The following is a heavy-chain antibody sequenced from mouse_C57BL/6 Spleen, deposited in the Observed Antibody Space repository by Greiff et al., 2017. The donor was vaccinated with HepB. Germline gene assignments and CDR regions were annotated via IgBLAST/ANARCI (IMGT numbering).Heavy chain of an antibody. CDR3: ARGDYDEDYYAMDY. D-gene: IGHD2-4*01. CDR1: GYTFTSYW. J-gene: IGHJ4*01. V-gene: IGHV1-64*01. Sequence: VQLQQPGAELVKPGASVKLSCKASGYTFTSYWMHWVKQRPGQGLEWIGMIHPNSGSTNYNEKFKSKATLTVDKSSSTAYMQISSLTSEDSAVYYCARGDYDEDYYAMDYWGQGTSVTISS. CDR2: IHPNSGST.